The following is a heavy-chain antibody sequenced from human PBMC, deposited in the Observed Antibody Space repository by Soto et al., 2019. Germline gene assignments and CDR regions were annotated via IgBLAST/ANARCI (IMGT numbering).Heavy chain of an antibody. CDR3: TTLGSHYFYHNFDV. D-gene: IGHD1-26*01. Sequence: EVQLVESGGGLVTPGGSLRLSCAAYGFTFTNAWMNWVRQAPGKGLEWVGLIKMKSEGATTHYAAPVNGRFTISRDDSRKMLYLQMSTLKTEATAVYYCTTLGSHYFYHNFDVWGQGTTVTVP. V-gene: IGHV3-15*07. CDR1: GFTFTNAW. CDR2: IKMKSEGATT. J-gene: IGHJ6*02.